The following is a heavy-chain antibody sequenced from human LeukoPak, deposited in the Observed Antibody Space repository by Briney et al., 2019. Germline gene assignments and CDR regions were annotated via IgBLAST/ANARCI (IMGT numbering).Heavy chain of an antibody. J-gene: IGHJ4*02. CDR3: ARGRGTFDY. CDR1: X. V-gene: IGHV4-34*01. CDR2: INHSGST. Sequence: XXSWIRXXXGXGLEWIGEINHSGSTNYNPSLKSRVTISADTSKNQFSLKLSSVTAADTAVYYCARGRGTFDYWGQGTLVTVSS.